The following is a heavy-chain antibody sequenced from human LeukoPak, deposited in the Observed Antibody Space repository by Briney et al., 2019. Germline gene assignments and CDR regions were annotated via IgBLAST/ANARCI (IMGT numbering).Heavy chain of an antibody. CDR2: ISGSGGST. D-gene: IGHD1-26*01. CDR1: GFTFSSYW. V-gene: IGHV3-23*01. CDR3: AKDPQWELPSPFDH. Sequence: GGSLRLSCAASGFTFSSYWMSWVRQAPGKGLEWVSAISGSGGSTYFADSVKGRFSISRDNSKNTLYLLMNSLRAEDTAVYYCAKDPQWELPSPFDHWGQGTLVTVSS. J-gene: IGHJ4*02.